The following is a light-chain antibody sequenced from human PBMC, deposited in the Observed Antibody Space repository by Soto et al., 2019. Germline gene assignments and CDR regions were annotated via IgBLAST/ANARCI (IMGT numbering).Light chain of an antibody. J-gene: IGLJ3*02. V-gene: IGLV2-8*01. Sequence: QSVLTQPPSASGSPGQSVTISCTGTSSYVGNYNYVSWYQQHPGKAPKLMIYEVSKRPSGVPDRFSGSKSGNTASLTVSGLQAEDEADYFCSSYARRNTLLFGGGPKLTVL. CDR1: SSYVGNYNY. CDR3: SSYARRNTLL. CDR2: EVS.